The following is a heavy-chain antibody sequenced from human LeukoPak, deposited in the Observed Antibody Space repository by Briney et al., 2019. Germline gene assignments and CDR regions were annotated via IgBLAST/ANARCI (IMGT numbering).Heavy chain of an antibody. CDR1: GFTFSTYW. CDR2: INSDGTTT. CDR3: ARAGWYRWDY. D-gene: IGHD6-19*01. Sequence: QPGGSLRLSCAASGFTFSTYWMHWVRQAPGKGLEWVSRINSDGTTTNYADSVQGRFTISRDNAKNTLYLQMNTLRVEDTAVYYCARAGWYRWDYWGQGTLVTVSS. V-gene: IGHV3-74*01. J-gene: IGHJ4*02.